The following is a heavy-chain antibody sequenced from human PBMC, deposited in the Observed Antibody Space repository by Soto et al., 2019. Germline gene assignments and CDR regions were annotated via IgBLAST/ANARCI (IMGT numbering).Heavy chain of an antibody. D-gene: IGHD5-12*01. J-gene: IGHJ4*02. CDR1: GFTFSSYA. Sequence: GGSLRLSCAASGFTFSSYAMHWVRQAPGKGLEWVAVISYDGSNKYYADSVKGRFTISRDNSKNTLYLQMNSLRAEDTAVYYCARGRWLQYPLDYWGQGTLVTVSS. CDR2: ISYDGSNK. CDR3: ARGRWLQYPLDY. V-gene: IGHV3-30-3*01.